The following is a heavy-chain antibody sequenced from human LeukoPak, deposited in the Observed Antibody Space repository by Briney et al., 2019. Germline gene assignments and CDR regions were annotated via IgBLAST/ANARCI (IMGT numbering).Heavy chain of an antibody. CDR3: ASEPRLLDH. J-gene: IGHJ4*02. V-gene: IGHV3-11*04. D-gene: IGHD6-25*01. Sequence: GGSLRLSCAASGFTFSDDYMSWIRQAPGKGLEWVSYISNGGTTTKYADSVEGRFTISRDNAKNFLYLQMNSLRAEDTAVYFCASEPRLLDHWGQGTLVTVSS. CDR1: GFTFSDDY. CDR2: ISNGGTTT.